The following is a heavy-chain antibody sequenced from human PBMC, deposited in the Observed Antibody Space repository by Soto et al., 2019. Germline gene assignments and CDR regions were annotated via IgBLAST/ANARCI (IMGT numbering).Heavy chain of an antibody. Sequence: QVQLVQSGAEVKKPGASVKVSCKASGYTFTNYGISWVRQAPGQGLEWMGWISGYNGNTNYAQKLQGRVTMTTDTSTSTAYMELRSLRSDDTAVYYFARGGIAIRYFDLYGDYGMDVWGQGTTVIVSS. D-gene: IGHD3-9*01. CDR2: ISGYNGNT. CDR3: ARGGIAIRYFDLYGDYGMDV. V-gene: IGHV1-18*01. J-gene: IGHJ6*02. CDR1: GYTFTNYG.